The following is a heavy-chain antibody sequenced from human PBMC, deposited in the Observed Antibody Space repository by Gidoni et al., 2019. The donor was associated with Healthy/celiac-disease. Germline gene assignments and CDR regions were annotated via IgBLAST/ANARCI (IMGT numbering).Heavy chain of an antibody. V-gene: IGHV3-21*01. Sequence: EVQLVESGGGLVKPGGSLRLSCAASGFTFSSYSMNWVRQAPGKGLEWVSSISSSSSYIYYADSVKGRFTISRDNAKNSLYLQMNSLRAEDTAVYHCARLVGATADYWGQGTLVTVSS. D-gene: IGHD1-26*01. CDR2: ISSSSSYI. CDR1: GFTFSSYS. CDR3: ARLVGATADY. J-gene: IGHJ4*02.